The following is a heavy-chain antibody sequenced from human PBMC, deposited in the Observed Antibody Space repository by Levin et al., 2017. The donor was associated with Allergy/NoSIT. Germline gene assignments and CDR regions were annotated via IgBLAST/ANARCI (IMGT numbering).Heavy chain of an antibody. J-gene: IGHJ5*02. CDR2: IYYSGST. CDR3: AREGGSSWYERINWFDP. CDR1: GGSISSGGYY. D-gene: IGHD6-13*01. V-gene: IGHV4-31*02. Sequence: SQTLSLTCTVSGGSISSGGYYWSWIRQHPGKGLEWIGYIYYSGSTYYNPSLKSRVTISVDTSKNQFSLKLSSVTAADTAVYYCAREGGSSWYERINWFDPWGQGTLVTVSS.